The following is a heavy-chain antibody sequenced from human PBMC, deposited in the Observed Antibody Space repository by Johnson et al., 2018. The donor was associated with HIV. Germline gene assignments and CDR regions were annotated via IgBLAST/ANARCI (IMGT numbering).Heavy chain of an antibody. Sequence: QVHLVESGVCLVQPGRSPRLSCAASGFTFCTYAMHWVRQAPGKGLEWVSVISYDGSYQYYADSAKGRFTISRDNSKNTLYLQMNSLRAEDTAVYYCAREPSIAAAGGDGAFDIWGRGTMLTVSS. V-gene: IGHV3-30*04. CDR1: GFTFCTYA. J-gene: IGHJ3*02. CDR2: ISYDGSYQ. D-gene: IGHD6-13*01. CDR3: AREPSIAAAGGDGAFDI.